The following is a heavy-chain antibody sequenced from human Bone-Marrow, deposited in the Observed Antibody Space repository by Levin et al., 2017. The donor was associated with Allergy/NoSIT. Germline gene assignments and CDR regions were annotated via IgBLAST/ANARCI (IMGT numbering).Heavy chain of an antibody. CDR1: GFTFYDYG. CDR2: VQSDGSRY. Sequence: GGSLRLSCATSGFTFYDYGIHWVRQAPGKGLEWVAAVQSDGSRYYYGDSVKGRFTISRDDSKSTAYLQMNSLRAGDTGIYYCARDLSYGSIFDYGGQGTLVSVSS. V-gene: IGHV3-33*05. J-gene: IGHJ4*02. D-gene: IGHD3-10*01. CDR3: ARDLSYGSIFDY.